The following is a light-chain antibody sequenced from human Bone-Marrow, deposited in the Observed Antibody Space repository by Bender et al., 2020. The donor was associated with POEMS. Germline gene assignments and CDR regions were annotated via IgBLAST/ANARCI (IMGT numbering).Light chain of an antibody. CDR3: ASYTRDRHHV. V-gene: IGLV2-14*03. J-gene: IGLJ1*01. Sequence: QSALTQPASVSGPPGQSITISCTGTSSDIGYHNYVSWFQQFPGRVPKLIIYDVTRRPTGISNRFSGANSGNTASLTISGLQAADEADYYCASYTRDRHHVFATGTQVTVL. CDR2: DVT. CDR1: SSDIGYHNY.